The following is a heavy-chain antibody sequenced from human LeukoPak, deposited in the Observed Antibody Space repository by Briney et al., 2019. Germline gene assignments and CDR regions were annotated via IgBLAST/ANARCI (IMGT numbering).Heavy chain of an antibody. D-gene: IGHD4-23*01. V-gene: IGHV5-51*01. CDR3: VRIPNSATPPNWFDR. CDR1: GSTFTNYW. Sequence: GASLQISCKGSGSTFTNYWINWVRPLPGKGLEWMGVIYPGDSDTKYNPSFQGQVTISADKSISTAYLQWSSLKTSDTAMYFCVRIPNSATPPNWFDRWGQGTLVTVSS. CDR2: IYPGDSDT. J-gene: IGHJ5*02.